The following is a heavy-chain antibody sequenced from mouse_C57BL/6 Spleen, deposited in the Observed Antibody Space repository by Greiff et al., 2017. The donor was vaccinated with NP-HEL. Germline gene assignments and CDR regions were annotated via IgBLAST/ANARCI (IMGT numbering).Heavy chain of an antibody. D-gene: IGHD2-4*01. V-gene: IGHV1-59*01. J-gene: IGHJ2*01. Sequence: QVQLQQPGAELVRPGTSVKLSCKASGYTFTSYWLHWVKQRPGQGLEWIGVIDPSDSYTTYNQKFKGKATLTVDPSSSTAYMQLSSLTSEDSAVYYCARRRVDYAFDYWGQGTTLTVSS. CDR2: IDPSDSYT. CDR3: ARRRVDYAFDY. CDR1: GYTFTSYW.